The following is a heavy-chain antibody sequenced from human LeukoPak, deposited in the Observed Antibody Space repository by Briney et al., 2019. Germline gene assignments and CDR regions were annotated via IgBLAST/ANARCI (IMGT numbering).Heavy chain of an antibody. J-gene: IGHJ4*02. CDR1: GGSISSYY. CDR2: IYTSGST. D-gene: IGHD3-10*01. V-gene: IGHV4-4*09. CDR3: ARRGEGFFDY. Sequence: SETLSLTCTVSGGSISSYYWSWIRQPPGKGLEWIGYIYTSGSTNYNPSLKSRVTISVDTSKNQFSLKLSSVTAADTAVYYCARRGEGFFDYWGQGTLVTVSS.